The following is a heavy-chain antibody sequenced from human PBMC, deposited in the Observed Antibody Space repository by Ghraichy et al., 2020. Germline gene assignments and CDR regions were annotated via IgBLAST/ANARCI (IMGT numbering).Heavy chain of an antibody. J-gene: IGHJ3*02. D-gene: IGHD5-24*01. Sequence: GGSLRLSCAASGFTFDDYAMHWVRQAPGKGLEWVSGISWNSGSIGYADSVKGRFTISRDNAKNSLYLQMNSLRAEDTALYYCAKDSLATIMVHNAFDIWGQGTMVTVSS. CDR1: GFTFDDYA. V-gene: IGHV3-9*01. CDR2: ISWNSGSI. CDR3: AKDSLATIMVHNAFDI.